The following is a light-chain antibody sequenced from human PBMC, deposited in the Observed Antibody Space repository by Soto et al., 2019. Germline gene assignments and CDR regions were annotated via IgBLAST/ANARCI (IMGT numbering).Light chain of an antibody. V-gene: IGLV2-14*01. J-gene: IGLJ2*01. CDR1: SSDVGDYNY. Sequence: QSALTQPASVSGSPGQSITISCTGTSSDVGDYNYVSWCQQHPGKAPKLMIYEVSNRPSGVSNRFSGSESGNTASLTISGLQAEDEADYYCGSYTNSSTLVVFGAGTKLTVL. CDR3: GSYTNSSTLVV. CDR2: EVS.